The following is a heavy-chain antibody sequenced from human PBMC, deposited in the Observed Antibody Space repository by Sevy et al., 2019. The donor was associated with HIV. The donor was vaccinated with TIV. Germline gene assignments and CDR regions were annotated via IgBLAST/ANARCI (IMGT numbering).Heavy chain of an antibody. CDR2: INHSGGT. Sequence: SETLSLTCAVYGGSFSGYYWNWIRQPPGKGLEWIGEINHSGGTNYNPSLKSRVTISVDTSKNQFSLKLNSVTAADTAVYYCARHCTGSSCSHAFNIWGQGTMVTVSS. J-gene: IGHJ3*02. V-gene: IGHV4-34*01. D-gene: IGHD2-15*01. CDR3: ARHCTGSSCSHAFNI. CDR1: GGSFSGYY.